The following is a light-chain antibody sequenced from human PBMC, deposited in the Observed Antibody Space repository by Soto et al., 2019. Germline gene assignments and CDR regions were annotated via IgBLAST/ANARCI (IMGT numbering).Light chain of an antibody. CDR3: QQYDSFSST. J-gene: IGKJ5*01. CDR1: QSISTW. Sequence: DSQMTQSPSTLAASVGDRVTITCRASQSISTWLAWYKQKPGRAPKILIYDSSSLESGVPSRFRGSGSGTEFSLTISSLQPDDFATYYCQQYDSFSSTFGQGTRLEI. CDR2: DSS. V-gene: IGKV1-5*01.